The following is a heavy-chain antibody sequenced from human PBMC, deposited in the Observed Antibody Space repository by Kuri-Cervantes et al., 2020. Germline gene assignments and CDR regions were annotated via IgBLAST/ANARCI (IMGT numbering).Heavy chain of an antibody. V-gene: IGHV3-48*02. CDR3: ARGNGPSPFRLDY. J-gene: IGHJ4*02. D-gene: IGHD2-8*01. CDR1: GFTFSTYR. CDR2: ISSGRDII. Sequence: GESLKISCAASGFTFSTYRMSWVRQAPGKGLEWVSYISSGRDIIYYADSVKGRFTISRDNAKNSLYLQMNSLRDEDTAVYYCARGNGPSPFRLDYWGQGTPVTVSS.